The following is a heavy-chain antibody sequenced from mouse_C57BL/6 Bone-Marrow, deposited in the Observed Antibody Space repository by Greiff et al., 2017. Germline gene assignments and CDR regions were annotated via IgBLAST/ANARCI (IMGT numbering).Heavy chain of an antibody. D-gene: IGHD3-3*01. CDR1: GYTFTSYW. CDR3: ARRSGLVYFDV. J-gene: IGHJ1*03. V-gene: IGHV1-59*01. CDR2: IDPSDSYT. Sequence: VQLQQSGAELVRPGTSVKLSCKASGYTFTSYWMHWVKQRPGQGLEWIGVIDPSDSYTNYNQKFKGKATLTVDTSSSTAYMQLSSLTSEDSAVYYVARRSGLVYFDVWGTGTTVTVSS.